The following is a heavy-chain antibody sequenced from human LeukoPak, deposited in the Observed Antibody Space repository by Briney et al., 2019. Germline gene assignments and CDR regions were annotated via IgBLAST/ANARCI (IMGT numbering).Heavy chain of an antibody. CDR1: GFTFDDHA. Sequence: GGSLRLSCAASGFTFDDHAMHWVRQAPGKGLEWVSLISGDGGSTYYADSVKGRFTISRDNSKNSLYLQMNSLRTEDTALYYCAKDMGGDYYYYGMDVWGQGITVTVSS. J-gene: IGHJ6*02. D-gene: IGHD3-16*01. V-gene: IGHV3-43*02. CDR3: AKDMGGDYYYYGMDV. CDR2: ISGDGGST.